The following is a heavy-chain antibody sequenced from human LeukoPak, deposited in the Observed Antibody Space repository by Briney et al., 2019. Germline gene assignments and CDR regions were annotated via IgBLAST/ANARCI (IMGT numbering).Heavy chain of an antibody. CDR2: ISSSSSYI. CDR3: ARVLRFLEWLPNWFDP. V-gene: IGHV3-21*01. CDR1: GFTFSSYS. D-gene: IGHD3-3*01. J-gene: IGHJ5*02. Sequence: PGRSLRLSCAASGFTFSSYSMNWVRQAPGKGLEWVSSISSSSSYIYYADSVKGRLTISRDNAKYSLYLQMNSLRAEDTAVYYCARVLRFLEWLPNWFDPWGQGTLVTVSS.